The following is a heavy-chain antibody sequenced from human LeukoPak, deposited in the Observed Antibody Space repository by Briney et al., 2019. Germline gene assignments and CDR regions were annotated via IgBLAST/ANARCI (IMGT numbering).Heavy chain of an antibody. CDR2: ISYDGSNK. V-gene: IGHV3-30*18. CDR1: GFTFSSYG. J-gene: IGHJ4*02. D-gene: IGHD6-19*01. CDR3: AKDAYSSGDY. Sequence: AGGSLRLSCAASGFTFSSYGMHWVRQTPGKGLEWVAVISYDGSNKYYADSVKGRFTISRDNSKNTLYLQMNSLRAEDTAVYYCAKDAYSSGDYWGQGTLVTVSS.